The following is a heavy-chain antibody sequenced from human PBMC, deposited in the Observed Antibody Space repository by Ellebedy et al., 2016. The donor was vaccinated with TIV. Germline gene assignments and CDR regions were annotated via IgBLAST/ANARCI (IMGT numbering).Heavy chain of an antibody. CDR3: VSHQYTYALGRNAEYFPH. CDR2: INHGGSN. CDR1: GTSFSSYY. J-gene: IGHJ1*01. D-gene: IGHD2-2*01. V-gene: IGHV4-34*01. Sequence: MPSETLSLTCAVYGTSFSSYYWSWIRQPPGKGLEWIVEINHGGSNDYNPSLKSRVTISVDTSKNQFSLHLSSVTAADTAVYYCVSHQYTYALGRNAEYFPHWGQGTLVTVSS.